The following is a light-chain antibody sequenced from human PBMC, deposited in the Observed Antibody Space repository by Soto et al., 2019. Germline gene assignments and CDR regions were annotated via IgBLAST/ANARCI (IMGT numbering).Light chain of an antibody. J-gene: IGLJ2*01. CDR3: AAWDDSLSDPVV. CDR2: RNN. V-gene: IGLV1-47*01. CDR1: SSNIGSNY. Sequence: QSVLTQPPSASGTPGQRVTISCSGSSSNIGSNYVYWYQQLPGTAPKLLIYRNNQRPSGVPDRFSGYKSGNSASLAISGLRSEDEADYYCAAWDDSLSDPVVFGGGTQLTVL.